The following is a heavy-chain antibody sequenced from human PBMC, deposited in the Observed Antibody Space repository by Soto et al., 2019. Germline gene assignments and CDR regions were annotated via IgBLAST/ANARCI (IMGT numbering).Heavy chain of an antibody. Sequence: ASVKVSCKASGYTFTSYGISWVRQAPGQGLEWMGWISAYNGNTNYAQKLQGRVTMTTDTSTSTAYMELRSLRSDDTAVYYCARDKFRYFDWLSSPGYYYGMDVWGQGTTVTVSS. J-gene: IGHJ6*02. D-gene: IGHD3-9*01. V-gene: IGHV1-18*04. CDR2: ISAYNGNT. CDR1: GYTFTSYG. CDR3: ARDKFRYFDWLSSPGYYYGMDV.